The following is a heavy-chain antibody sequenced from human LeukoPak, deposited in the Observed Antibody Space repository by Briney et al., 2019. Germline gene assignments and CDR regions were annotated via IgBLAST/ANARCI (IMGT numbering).Heavy chain of an antibody. J-gene: IGHJ4*02. CDR1: GFSFSDYY. CDR2: ISSSGNTR. V-gene: IGHV3-11*01. D-gene: IGHD5-12*01. CDR3: ARAPDSGYEDN. Sequence: GGSLRLSCTASGFSFSDYYMNWIRQAPGKGLEWLSYISSSGNTRHHADSVRGRFTISRDNAKNSLYLQMDSLRPEDTAVYYCARAPDSGYEDNWGQGTLVTVSS.